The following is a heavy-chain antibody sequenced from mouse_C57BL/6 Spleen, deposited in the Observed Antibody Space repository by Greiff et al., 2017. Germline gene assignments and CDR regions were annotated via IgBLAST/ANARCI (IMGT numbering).Heavy chain of an antibody. CDR2: IYPGDGDT. V-gene: IGHV1-80*01. CDR3: ARSLLGLVAPDY. D-gene: IGHD1-1*01. Sequence: QVQLQQSGAELVKPGASVKISCKASGYAFSSYWMNWVKQRPGKGLEWIGQIYPGDGDTNYNGKFKGKATLTADKSSSTAYMQLSSLTSEDSAVYFCARSLLGLVAPDYWGQGTTLTVSS. CDR1: GYAFSSYW. J-gene: IGHJ2*01.